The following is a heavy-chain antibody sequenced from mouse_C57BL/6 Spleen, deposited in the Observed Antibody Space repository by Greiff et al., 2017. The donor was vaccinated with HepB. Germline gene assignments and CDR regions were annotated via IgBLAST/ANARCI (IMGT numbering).Heavy chain of an antibody. V-gene: IGHV10-1*01. CDR3: VRHAPRGYFDY. Sequence: EVMLVESGGGLVQPKGSLKLSCAASGFSFNTYAMNWVRQAPGKGLEWVARIRSKSNNYATYYADSVKDRFTISRDDSESMLYLQMNNLKTEDTAMYYCVRHAPRGYFDYWGQGTTLTVSS. CDR1: GFSFNTYA. CDR2: IRSKSNNYAT. J-gene: IGHJ2*01.